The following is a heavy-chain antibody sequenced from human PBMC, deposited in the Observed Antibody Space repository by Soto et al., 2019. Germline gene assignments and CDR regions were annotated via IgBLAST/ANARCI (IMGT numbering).Heavy chain of an antibody. D-gene: IGHD3-22*01. J-gene: IGHJ4*02. CDR1: AYTFTRYG. CDR2: MNSSNGNA. CDR3: ARDLAYEDSSGYQHFDD. V-gene: IGHV1-18*01. Sequence: GSVKFACQGSAYTFTRYGVNWLRQAPGQGLEWMGWMNSSNGNAEYAQNLQGRVTMTIDTSTSTAYMELRSLRSDDTAVYFCARDLAYEDSSGYQHFDDWGQETFVTFSS.